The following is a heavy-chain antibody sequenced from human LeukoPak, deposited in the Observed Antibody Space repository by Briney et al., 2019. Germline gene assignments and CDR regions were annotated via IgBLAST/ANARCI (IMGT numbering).Heavy chain of an antibody. V-gene: IGHV1-2*02. CDR1: GYTFTGYY. Sequence: GASVKVSCKASGYTFTGYYMHWVRQAPGRGLEWMGWIIPNSGGTNYAQKLQGRVTMTTDTSTSTAYMELRSLRSDDTAVYYCAREDYDILTGYVYYFDYWGQGTLVTVSS. J-gene: IGHJ4*02. CDR3: AREDYDILTGYVYYFDY. CDR2: IIPNSGGT. D-gene: IGHD3-9*01.